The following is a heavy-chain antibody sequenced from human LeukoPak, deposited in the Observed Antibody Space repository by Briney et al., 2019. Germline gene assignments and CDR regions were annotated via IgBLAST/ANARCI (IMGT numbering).Heavy chain of an antibody. CDR1: GDSISSYY. Sequence: SETLSLTCTVSGDSISSYYWGWIRQPPGKGLEWIGSIYSSGSTYYNPSLKSRVTISVDTSKNQFSLKLSSVTAADTAVYYCARHSGSYRSRLDYWGQGTLVTVSS. CDR2: IYSSGST. V-gene: IGHV4-39*01. J-gene: IGHJ4*02. CDR3: ARHSGSYRSRLDY. D-gene: IGHD3-16*02.